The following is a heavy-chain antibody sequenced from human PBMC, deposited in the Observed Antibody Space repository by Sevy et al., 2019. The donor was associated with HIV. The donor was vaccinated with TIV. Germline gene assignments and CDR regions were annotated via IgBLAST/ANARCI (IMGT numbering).Heavy chain of an antibody. CDR1: GFTFSNAW. D-gene: IGHD3-3*01. V-gene: IGHV3-15*01. J-gene: IGHJ4*02. CDR2: IKSKTDGGTT. CDR3: TTENTYYDFWSGYSRFDY. Sequence: GGSLRLSCAASGFTFSNAWMSWVRQAPGKGLEWVGRIKSKTDGGTTDHAAPVKGRFTISRDDSKNTLYLQMNSLKTEDTAVYYCTTENTYYDFWSGYSRFDYWGQGTLVTVSS.